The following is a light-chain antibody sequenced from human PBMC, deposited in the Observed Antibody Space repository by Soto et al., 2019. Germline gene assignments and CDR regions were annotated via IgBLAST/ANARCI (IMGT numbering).Light chain of an antibody. V-gene: IGLV7-43*01. CDR1: TGTVSSSYY. CDR3: LLYYGGAQQGV. Sequence: QTVVTQEPSLTVSPGGTVTLTCASSTGTVSSSYYPNWFQQKPGQAPRSLIYSATNRHSWTPARFSGSLLGGKAALTLSGVQPEDEADYYCLLYYGGAQQGVFGGGTKLTVL. J-gene: IGLJ3*02. CDR2: SAT.